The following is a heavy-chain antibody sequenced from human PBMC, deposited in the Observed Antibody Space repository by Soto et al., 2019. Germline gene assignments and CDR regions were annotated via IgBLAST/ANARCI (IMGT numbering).Heavy chain of an antibody. Sequence: SETLSLTCTVSGGSISSGDDFWTWIRQPPGKSLEWIGYIYYSGSTYYNPSLKSRLTMSVDTSKNQFSLKLSSVTAADTAVYYCARDRAKWKDYYYYGMDVWGQGTTVTVSS. CDR1: GGSISSGDDF. D-gene: IGHD1-20*01. J-gene: IGHJ6*02. V-gene: IGHV4-30-4*01. CDR2: IYYSGST. CDR3: ARDRAKWKDYYYYGMDV.